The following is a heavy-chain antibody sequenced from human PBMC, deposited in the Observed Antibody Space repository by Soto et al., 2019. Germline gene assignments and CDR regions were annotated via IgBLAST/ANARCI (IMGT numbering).Heavy chain of an antibody. V-gene: IGHV4-59*08. CDR2: IYYSGST. Sequence: TLSLTCTVSGGSISSYYWSWIRQPPGKGLEWIGYIYYSGSTNYNPSLKSRVTISVDTSKNQFSLKLSSVTAADTAVYYCARLMYYYGSGSYSPIFWFDPWGQGTLVTVSS. J-gene: IGHJ5*02. CDR1: GGSISSYY. D-gene: IGHD3-10*01. CDR3: ARLMYYYGSGSYSPIFWFDP.